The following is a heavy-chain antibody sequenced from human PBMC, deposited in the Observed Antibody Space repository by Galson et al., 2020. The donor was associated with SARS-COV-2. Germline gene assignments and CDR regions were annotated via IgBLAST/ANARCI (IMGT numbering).Heavy chain of an antibody. CDR2: ITSSGSYT. J-gene: IGHJ4*02. V-gene: IGHV3-11*05. Sequence: AGGSLRLSCAASGFTFSDYYMSWIRQAPGKGLEWLLYITSSGSYTNYADSVKGRSTISRDNAKNSLYLQVNSLRAEDTAVYYCARVRGDWNNEVYFDLWGQGTLVIVSS. CDR3: ARVRGDWNNEVYFDL. CDR1: GFTFSDYY. D-gene: IGHD1-1*01.